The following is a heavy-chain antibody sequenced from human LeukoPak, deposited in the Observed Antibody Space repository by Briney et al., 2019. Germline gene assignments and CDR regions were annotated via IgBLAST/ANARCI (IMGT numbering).Heavy chain of an antibody. V-gene: IGHV3-23*01. J-gene: IGHJ4*02. CDR3: AKDLGRDGDEIFDY. CDR2: ISADGRST. CDR1: RFSFSHYA. Sequence: GGSLRLSCAPSRFSFSHYAMTWVRQAPGRGQEWVSTISADGRSTHYADSVRGRLTIYRDYSKNMLYLQMNSLRAEDTALYYCAKDLGRDGDEIFDYWGQGTLITVSS. D-gene: IGHD3-16*01.